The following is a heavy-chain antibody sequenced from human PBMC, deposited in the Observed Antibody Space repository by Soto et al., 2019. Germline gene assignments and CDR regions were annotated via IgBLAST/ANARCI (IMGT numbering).Heavy chain of an antibody. CDR2: IYYSGST. D-gene: IGHD2-2*01. Sequence: QVQLQESGPRLVKPSETLSLTCIVSGGSISNYYWSWIRQPPGKGLEWIGYIYYSGSTNYTPSLQSRVTISVDTSKNQFSLKLSSVTAADTAVYYCASAVLPATAPFDYWGQGTLVTVSS. J-gene: IGHJ4*02. V-gene: IGHV4-59*01. CDR1: GGSISNYY. CDR3: ASAVLPATAPFDY.